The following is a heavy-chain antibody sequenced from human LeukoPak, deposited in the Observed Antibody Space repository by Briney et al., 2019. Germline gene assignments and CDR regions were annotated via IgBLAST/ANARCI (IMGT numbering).Heavy chain of an antibody. D-gene: IGHD5-12*01. CDR1: GFTFSTYN. Sequence: GGSLRLSCAASGFTFSTYNMNWVRQAPGKGLEWVSYISSTSNSIYYADSVKGRFTISRDNAKNSLYLQMNSLRAEDTAVYYCVRDGRYSGHFDSWGQGTLVTVSS. CDR2: ISSTSNSI. CDR3: VRDGRYSGHFDS. V-gene: IGHV3-48*01. J-gene: IGHJ4*02.